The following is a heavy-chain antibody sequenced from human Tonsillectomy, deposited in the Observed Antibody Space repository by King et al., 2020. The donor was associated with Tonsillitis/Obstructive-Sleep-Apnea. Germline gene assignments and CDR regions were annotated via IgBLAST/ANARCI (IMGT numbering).Heavy chain of an antibody. CDR2: IDYSGST. V-gene: IGHV4-39*01. J-gene: IGHJ4*02. Sequence: QLQESGPGLVKPSETLSITCTVSGGSLSNTNFYWGWIRQPAGKGLEGIGSIDYSGSTYYNPSLKSLLTIYVDTSKNQFSLTLSSVTAADTAVYYCARHRYYDSIGRIDYWGQRTLVTVSS. CDR1: GGSLSNTNFY. D-gene: IGHD3-22*01. CDR3: ARHRYYDSIGRIDY.